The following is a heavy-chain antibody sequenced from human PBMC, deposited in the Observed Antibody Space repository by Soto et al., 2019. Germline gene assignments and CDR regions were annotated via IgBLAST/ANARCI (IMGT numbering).Heavy chain of an antibody. J-gene: IGHJ4*02. CDR2: ISSSSRTI. CDR1: GFTFSSYS. D-gene: IGHD3-22*01. CDR3: ASGYYYDSSGYPIPIPAGVFDY. Sequence: EVQLVESGGGLVQPGGSLRLSCAASGFTFSSYSMNWVRQAPGKGLEWVSYISSSSRTIYYADSVKGRSTISRDNAKNSLYLQMNSLRDEETAVYYCASGYYYDSSGYPIPIPAGVFDYWGQGTLVTVSS. V-gene: IGHV3-48*02.